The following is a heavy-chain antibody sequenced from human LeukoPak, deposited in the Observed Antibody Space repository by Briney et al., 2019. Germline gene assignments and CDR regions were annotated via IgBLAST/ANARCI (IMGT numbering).Heavy chain of an antibody. CDR2: ISYDGSNK. V-gene: IGHV3-30-3*01. D-gene: IGHD3-16*02. J-gene: IGHJ4*02. CDR3: ARDDYVWGSYRYTAVDY. CDR1: GFTFSSYA. Sequence: PGGSLRLSCAASGFTFSSYAMHWVRQAPGKGLEWVAVISYDGSNKYYADSVKGRFTISRDNSKNTLYLQMNSLRAEDTAVYYCARDDYVWGSYRYTAVDYWGQGTLVTVSS.